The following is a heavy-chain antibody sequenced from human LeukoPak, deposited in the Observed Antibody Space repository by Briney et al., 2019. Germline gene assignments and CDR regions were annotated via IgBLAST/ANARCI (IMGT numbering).Heavy chain of an antibody. V-gene: IGHV4-39*07. CDR3: ARSDGYGLVGI. Sequence: SETLSLTCSVSGASISSGSNYWRWLRQPPGKTLEWIGSIYSSGSTYYNPSLKSRVIIIIDTPKNHFSLTLSSVTAADTAVYFCARSDGYGLVGIWGQGTMVTVSS. CDR2: IYSSGST. CDR1: GASISSGSNY. D-gene: IGHD3-10*01. J-gene: IGHJ3*02.